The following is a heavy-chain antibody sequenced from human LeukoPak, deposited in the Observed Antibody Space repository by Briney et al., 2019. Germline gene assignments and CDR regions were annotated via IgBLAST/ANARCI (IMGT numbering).Heavy chain of an antibody. Sequence: GRSLRLSCAASGFTFSRYGMHWVRLAPGKGLEWVAVIWYDGSNKYYADSVKGRFTISRDNAKNSLYLQMNSLRAEDTAVYYCARGMAEFDYWGQETLVTVSS. CDR3: ARGMAEFDY. CDR2: IWYDGSNK. V-gene: IGHV3-33*01. J-gene: IGHJ4*02. CDR1: GFTFSRYG. D-gene: IGHD5-24*01.